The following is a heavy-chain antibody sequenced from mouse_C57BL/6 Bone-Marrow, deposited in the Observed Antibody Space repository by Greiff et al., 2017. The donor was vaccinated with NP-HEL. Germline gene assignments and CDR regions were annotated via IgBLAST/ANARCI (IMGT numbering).Heavy chain of an antibody. V-gene: IGHV1-50*01. CDR2: IDPSDSYT. CDR3: ARREPYYSNLGWFAY. Sequence: VQLQEPGAELVKPGASVKLSCKASGYTFTSYWMQWVKQRPGQGLEWIGEIDPSDSYTNYNQKFKGKATLTVDTSSSTAYMQLSSLTSEDSAVYYCARREPYYSNLGWFAYWGQGTLVTVSA. CDR1: GYTFTSYW. J-gene: IGHJ3*01. D-gene: IGHD2-5*01.